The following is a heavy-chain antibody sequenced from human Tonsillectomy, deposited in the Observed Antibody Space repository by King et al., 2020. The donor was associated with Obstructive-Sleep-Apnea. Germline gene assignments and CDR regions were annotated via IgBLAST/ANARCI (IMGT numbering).Heavy chain of an antibody. CDR3: ARAGRDTASDADSYYFDY. J-gene: IGHJ4*02. CDR1: GGSISSGDYY. CDR2: IYYSGST. V-gene: IGHV4-30-4*01. Sequence: LQLQESGPGLVKPSKTLSLTCTVSGGSISSGDYYWRWIRQPPGKGLEWIGYIYYSGSTDYNPSLKSRVTISVETSKNQFYLKLSSVTAADTAVYYCARAGRDTASDADSYYFDYWGQGTLVTVSS. D-gene: IGHD5-18*01.